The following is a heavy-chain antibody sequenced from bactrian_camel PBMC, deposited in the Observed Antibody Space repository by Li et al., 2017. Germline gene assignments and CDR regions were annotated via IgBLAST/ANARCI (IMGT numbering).Heavy chain of an antibody. CDR1: GHTYSSNC. CDR3: AAATTCSSAYWLLLVFDTYKY. Sequence: VQLVESGGGSVQPGGSLRLSCGASGHTYSSNCMGWIRQAPGMEREAVAATYTGLGRPLYADSVLGRFTISREAKNTLYLQMSSLKPEDTAMYYCAAATTCSSAYWLLLVFDTYKYWGQGTQVTVS. V-gene: IGHV3S31*01. J-gene: IGHJ4*01. D-gene: IGHD3*01. CDR2: TYTGLGRP.